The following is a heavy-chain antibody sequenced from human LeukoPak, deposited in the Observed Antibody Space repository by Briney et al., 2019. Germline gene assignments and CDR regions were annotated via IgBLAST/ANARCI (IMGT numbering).Heavy chain of an antibody. D-gene: IGHD3-16*02. J-gene: IGHJ4*02. V-gene: IGHV1-2*02. CDR1: GYTFTGYY. CDR3: ARGDYDYVWGSYPLTYFDY. Sequence: ASVKVSCKASGYTFTGYYMHWVRQAPGQGLEWMGWINPNSSGTNYAQKFQGRVTMTRDTSISTAYMELSRLRSDDTAVYYCARGDYDYVWGSYPLTYFDYWGQGTLVTVSS. CDR2: INPNSSGT.